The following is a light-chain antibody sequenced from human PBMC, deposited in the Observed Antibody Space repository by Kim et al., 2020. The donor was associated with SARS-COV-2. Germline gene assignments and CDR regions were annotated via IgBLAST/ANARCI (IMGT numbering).Light chain of an antibody. CDR2: GNS. V-gene: IGLV1-40*01. Sequence: QSVLTQPPSVSGAPGQRVIISCTGDYSNIGAGYDVHWYKQSLGTAPKLLIRGNSNRTSGVPDRFSDSRSATSASLAITGLQSDDEGDYYCQSYDSSLSGFVIFGGGTQLTVL. J-gene: IGLJ2*01. CDR1: YSNIGAGYD. CDR3: QSYDSSLSGFVI.